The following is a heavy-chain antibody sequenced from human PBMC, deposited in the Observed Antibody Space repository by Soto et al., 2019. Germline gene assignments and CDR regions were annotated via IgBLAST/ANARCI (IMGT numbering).Heavy chain of an antibody. D-gene: IGHD1-7*01. J-gene: IGHJ4*02. V-gene: IGHV3-64*01. CDR2: ISSNGGTT. CDR3: VRRVSGNYDY. Sequence: EVQLAESGGGMVQPGGSLRLSCVASGFTFSSYDMHWVRQAPGKGLEYVSSISSNGGTTYYGNSVKGRSTISRDNSKNTLELQMGSLRAEDMAVYYCVRRVSGNYDYWGQGTLVTVSS. CDR1: GFTFSSYD.